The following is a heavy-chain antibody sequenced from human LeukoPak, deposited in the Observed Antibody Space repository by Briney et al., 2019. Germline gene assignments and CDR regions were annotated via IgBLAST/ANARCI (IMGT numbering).Heavy chain of an antibody. CDR1: GFTFNKHG. V-gene: IGHV3-30*02. D-gene: IGHD6-13*01. Sequence: GGSLRLSCAASGFTFNKHGMHWVRQAPGKGLEWFSFIRNDGNDKYYADSVKGRFTISRDNSKNTLYLQMNSLRAEDTAVYYCAKDRGDSSSWYTEYYFDYWGQGTLVTVSS. J-gene: IGHJ4*02. CDR2: IRNDGNDK. CDR3: AKDRGDSSSWYTEYYFDY.